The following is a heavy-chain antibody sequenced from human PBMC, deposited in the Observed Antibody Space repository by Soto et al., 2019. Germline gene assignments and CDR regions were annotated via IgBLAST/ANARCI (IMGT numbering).Heavy chain of an antibody. CDR2: IDWDDEK. Sequence: SGPTLVNPTQTLTLTCTVSGFSLSTSGMCVSWIRQPPGKALEWLALIDWDDEKFYSTSLKTRLTISKDTSKNLVVLTMTNMDPVDTGTHYCARTPIRHVDWYYNMDVGGQGTTVTVSS. CDR3: ARTPIRHVDWYYNMDV. J-gene: IGHJ6*02. D-gene: IGHD3-9*01. V-gene: IGHV2-70*01. CDR1: GFSLSTSGMC.